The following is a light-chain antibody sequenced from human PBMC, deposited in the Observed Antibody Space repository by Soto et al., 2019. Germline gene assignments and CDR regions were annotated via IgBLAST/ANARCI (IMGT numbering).Light chain of an antibody. Sequence: EIGLTQSPGTLSLSPGERATLSCRDSQSVSSSYLAWYQQQPGQAPRLLIYGASSRATGIPDRFSGSGSGTDFTLTISRLEPEDFALYYCQQYGSSPITVGQGTRLEIK. J-gene: IGKJ5*01. V-gene: IGKV3-20*01. CDR3: QQYGSSPIT. CDR1: QSVSSSY. CDR2: GAS.